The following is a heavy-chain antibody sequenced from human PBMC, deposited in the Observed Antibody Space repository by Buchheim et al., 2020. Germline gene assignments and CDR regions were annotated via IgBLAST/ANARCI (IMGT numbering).Heavy chain of an antibody. Sequence: QVQLQQWGAGLLKPSETLSLTCAVYGGSFSGYYWSWIRQPPGKGLEWIGEINHSGSTNYNPSLKSRVTISVDTSKNQFSLKLSSVTAADTAVYYCARRYYYDSSGLLPSRVGAPDYWGQGTL. CDR3: ARRYYYDSSGLLPSRVGAPDY. CDR2: INHSGST. J-gene: IGHJ4*02. D-gene: IGHD3-22*01. V-gene: IGHV4-34*01. CDR1: GGSFSGYY.